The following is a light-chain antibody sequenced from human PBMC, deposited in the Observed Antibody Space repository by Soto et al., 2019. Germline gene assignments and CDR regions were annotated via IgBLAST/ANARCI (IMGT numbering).Light chain of an antibody. J-gene: IGKJ1*01. CDR1: QSISSW. Sequence: DIQMTQSPSTLSASVGDRVTITCRASQSISSWLAWYQQKPGKAPKLLIYKASSLESGAPSRFSGSGSGTEFTLTISSLQPDDFATYFCQQYNGYSWTFGQGTKVEIK. CDR3: QQYNGYSWT. CDR2: KAS. V-gene: IGKV1-5*03.